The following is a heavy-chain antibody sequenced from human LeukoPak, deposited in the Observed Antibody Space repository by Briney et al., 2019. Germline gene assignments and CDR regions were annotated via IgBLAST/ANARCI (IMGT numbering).Heavy chain of an antibody. V-gene: IGHV3-48*01. CDR2: IGTSGNTI. CDR3: ARDQWLDY. D-gene: IGHD6-19*01. CDR1: GFTFSGYI. Sequence: GGSLRLYCAASGFTFSGYIMNWVRQAPGKGLEWVSFIGTSGNTIYYADSVKGRFTVSRDNAKNSLYLQMNSLRAEDTAVYYCARDQWLDYWGQGTLVTVSS. J-gene: IGHJ4*02.